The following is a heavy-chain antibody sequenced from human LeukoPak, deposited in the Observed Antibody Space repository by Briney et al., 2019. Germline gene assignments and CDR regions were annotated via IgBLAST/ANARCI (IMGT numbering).Heavy chain of an antibody. Sequence: ASVKVSCKVSGYTLTELSMHWVRQAPGKGLEWMGGFDPEDGETIYAQKFQGRVTMTEDTSTDTAYMELSSLRSEDTAVYYCARVGEDWSPVYYYYGMDVWGQGTTVTVSS. V-gene: IGHV1-24*01. CDR2: FDPEDGET. CDR3: ARVGEDWSPVYYYYGMDV. D-gene: IGHD3-16*01. J-gene: IGHJ6*02. CDR1: GYTLTELS.